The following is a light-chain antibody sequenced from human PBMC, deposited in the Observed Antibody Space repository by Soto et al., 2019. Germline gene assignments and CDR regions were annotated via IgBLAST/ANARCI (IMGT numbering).Light chain of an antibody. J-gene: IGKJ4*01. CDR3: HKYNIAPRT. V-gene: IGKV1-27*01. CDR2: AAS. Sequence: IXXRASLTISNYLAWYQQKPGKSPNLLIYAASTLKAGVPSRFSGSGSGTDFTLTISSLQPEDVAAYYCHKYNIAPRTFSGLTKVDIK. CDR1: LTISNY.